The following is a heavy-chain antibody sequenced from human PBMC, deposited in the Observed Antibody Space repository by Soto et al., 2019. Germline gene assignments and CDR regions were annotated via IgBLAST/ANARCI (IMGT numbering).Heavy chain of an antibody. V-gene: IGHV4-59*01. CDR3: ARYNSYAIDY. CDR1: GTSISSYY. J-gene: IGHJ4*02. D-gene: IGHD2-8*01. CDR2: IHYSGTT. Sequence: XETLSLTDTVSGTSISSYYWSWIRQPPGKGLEWIANIHYSGTTNYNPSLASRVTLSVDTSKNQFSLKMTSVTAADSAMYFCARYNSYAIDYWGRGTLVTVSS.